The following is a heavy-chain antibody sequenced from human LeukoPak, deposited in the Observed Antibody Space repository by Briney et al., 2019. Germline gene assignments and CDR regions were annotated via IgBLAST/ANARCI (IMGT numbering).Heavy chain of an antibody. J-gene: IGHJ4*02. CDR3: GSPEHFYGSSGMAIGC. V-gene: IGHV3-74*01. D-gene: IGHD3-22*01. CDR2: INTDGSTT. Sequence: PGGSLRLSCAASGFTFSSYWMHWVRQAPGKGPVWVSCINTDGSTTRYADSVKGRFTISRDNVKNTLYLQMNILSAEDTAVYYCGSPEHFYGSSGMAIGCWGQGTLVTVSS. CDR1: GFTFSSYW.